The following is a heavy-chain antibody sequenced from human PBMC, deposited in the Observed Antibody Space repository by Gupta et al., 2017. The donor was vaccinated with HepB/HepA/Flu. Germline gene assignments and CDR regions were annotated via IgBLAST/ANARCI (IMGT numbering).Heavy chain of an antibody. Sequence: QITLKESGPTLVKPTQTLTLTCTFSGFSLSTSGVGVGWIRQHPGKALEWLALIYWNDDKRYSPSLKSRLTITKDTSKNQVVLTMTNMDPVDTATYYCAHRHYTGGKLYAFDIWGQGTMVTVSS. D-gene: IGHD2-2*02. CDR3: AHRHYTGGKLYAFDI. CDR1: GFSLSTSGVG. V-gene: IGHV2-5*01. J-gene: IGHJ3*02. CDR2: IYWNDDK.